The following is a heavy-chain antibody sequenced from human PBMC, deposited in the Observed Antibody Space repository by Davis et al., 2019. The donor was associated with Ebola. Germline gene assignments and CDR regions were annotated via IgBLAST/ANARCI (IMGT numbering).Heavy chain of an antibody. V-gene: IGHV5-51*01. Sequence: GGSLRLSCKGSGYSFTSYWIAWVRQMPGKGLECMGIIYPGDSETRYSPSFQGQVTISADKSITTAYLQWSSLKASDTAMYYCAKQESLYGSSDYWGQGTLVTVSS. CDR1: GYSFTSYW. CDR3: AKQESLYGSSDY. D-gene: IGHD3-22*01. J-gene: IGHJ4*02. CDR2: IYPGDSET.